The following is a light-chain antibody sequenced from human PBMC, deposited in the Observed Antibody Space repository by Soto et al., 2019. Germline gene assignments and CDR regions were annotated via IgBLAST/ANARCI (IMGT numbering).Light chain of an antibody. CDR1: SSDIGGSNY. CDR3: YSSSSSGSTFYV. Sequence: QSALTQPASVSGSPGQSITISCAGTSSDIGGSNYVSWYQQHPGKAPKLMIYGVSNRPSGVSNRFSGSKSGNTASLTISGLQAEDEADYFCYSSSSSGSTFYVFGNGTKVTVL. J-gene: IGLJ1*01. CDR2: GVS. V-gene: IGLV2-14*03.